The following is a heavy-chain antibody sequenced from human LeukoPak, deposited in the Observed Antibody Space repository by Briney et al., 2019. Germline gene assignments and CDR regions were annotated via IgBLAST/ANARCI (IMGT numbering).Heavy chain of an antibody. J-gene: IGHJ6*03. Sequence: GGSLRLSCAASGFTFSNAWMSWVRQAPGKGLEWVGRIKSKTDGGTTDYAAAVKGRFTISRDDSKNTLYLQMNSLKTEDSAVYYCTTDAGYSSSWYGYYYYYMDVWGKGTTVTVSS. CDR1: GFTFSNAW. CDR2: IKSKTDGGTT. CDR3: TTDAGYSSSWYGYYYYYMDV. D-gene: IGHD6-13*01. V-gene: IGHV3-15*01.